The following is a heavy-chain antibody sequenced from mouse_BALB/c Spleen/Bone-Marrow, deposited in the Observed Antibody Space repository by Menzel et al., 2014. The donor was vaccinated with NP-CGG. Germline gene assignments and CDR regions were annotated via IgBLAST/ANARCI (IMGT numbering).Heavy chain of an antibody. CDR3: ATGTFAY. CDR2: ISNGGGST. J-gene: IGHJ3*01. D-gene: IGHD4-1*01. V-gene: IGHV5-12-2*01. Sequence: DVQLQESGGGLVQPGGSLKFSCAASGFTFSSYTMSWVRQTPEKRLEWVAYISNGGGSTYYPDTVKGRFTISRDNAKNTLYLQMSSLKSEDTAMYYCATGTFAYWGRGTLVTVSA. CDR1: GFTFSSYT.